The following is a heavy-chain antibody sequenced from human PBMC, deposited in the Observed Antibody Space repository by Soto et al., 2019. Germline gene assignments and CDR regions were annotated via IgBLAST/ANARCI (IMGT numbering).Heavy chain of an antibody. Sequence: QVQLVESGGGMVQPGRSLRLSCAASGFTFSNYGMHWVRQAPVKGLEWGAVISYDGSNKYYADSVKGRFTISRDNSKNTLYLQMNSLRAEDTAVYYCAKDRGKSLGYFDYWGQGTLVTVSS. CDR2: ISYDGSNK. J-gene: IGHJ4*02. CDR3: AKDRGKSLGYFDY. D-gene: IGHD3-10*01. CDR1: GFTFSNYG. V-gene: IGHV3-30*18.